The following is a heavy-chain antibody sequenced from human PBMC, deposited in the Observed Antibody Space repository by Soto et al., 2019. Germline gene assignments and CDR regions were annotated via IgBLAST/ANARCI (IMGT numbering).Heavy chain of an antibody. V-gene: IGHV3-23*01. Sequence: EVQLLDSGGGLVQPGGSLRLSCVASGFTFSDYAMSWVRQAPGKGLEWVSTISGGGLTTYDADSVKGRFTISRDNSQNPLFLQMDSLRVEGTAFYYRARRRRCSTTSLYSDYWGQGTPVNVST. CDR1: GFTFSDYA. CDR2: ISGGGLTT. CDR3: ARRRRCSTTSLYSDY. D-gene: IGHD2-2*01. J-gene: IGHJ4*02.